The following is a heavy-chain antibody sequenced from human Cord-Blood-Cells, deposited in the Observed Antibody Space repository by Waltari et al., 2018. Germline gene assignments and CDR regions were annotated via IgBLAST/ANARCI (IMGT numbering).Heavy chain of an antibody. V-gene: IGHV4-34*01. CDR1: GGSFSGYY. D-gene: IGHD2-2*01. Sequence: QVQLQQWGAGLLKPSETLSLTCAVYGGSFSGYYWSWIREPPGKGLEWIGEINHSGSTNYYPSLKSRVTISVDTSKSQFSLKLSSVTAAYTAVYYCARGGSDIVVVPAATRRDNWFDPWGQGTLVTVSS. CDR2: INHSGST. CDR3: ARGGSDIVVVPAATRRDNWFDP. J-gene: IGHJ5*02.